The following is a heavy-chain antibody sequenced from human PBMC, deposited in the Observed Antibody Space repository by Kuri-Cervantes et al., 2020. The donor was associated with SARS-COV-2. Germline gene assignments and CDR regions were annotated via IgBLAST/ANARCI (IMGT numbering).Heavy chain of an antibody. J-gene: IGHJ4*02. Sequence: ESLKISCAASGFTVSSKYMSWVRQAPGKGLEWIGEINHSGSTNYNPSLKSRVTISVNTSKNQFSLKLSSVTAADTAVYYCASSPARYYYDSSGYLGYWGQGTLVTVSS. CDR2: INHSGST. CDR1: GFTVSSKY. D-gene: IGHD3-22*01. CDR3: ASSPARYYYDSSGYLGY. V-gene: IGHV4-34*01.